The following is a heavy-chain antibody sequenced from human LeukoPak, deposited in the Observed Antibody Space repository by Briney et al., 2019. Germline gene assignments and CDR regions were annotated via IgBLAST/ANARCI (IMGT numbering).Heavy chain of an antibody. CDR1: GFNFDQYA. CDR2: ITWNSGTI. D-gene: IGHD7-27*01. V-gene: IGHV3-9*01. CDR3: VRSVGSDWGHFDF. J-gene: IGHJ4*02. Sequence: GRSLRLSCAASGFNFDQYAMFWVRQAPGKGLEWVTGITWNSGTIAYADSVKGRFTISRDNAKSSLYLQMNSLRTEDTALYCCVRSVGSDWGHFDFRGQGTLVTVSS.